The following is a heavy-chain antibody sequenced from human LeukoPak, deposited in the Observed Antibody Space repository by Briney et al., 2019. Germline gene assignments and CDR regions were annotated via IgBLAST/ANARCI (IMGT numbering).Heavy chain of an antibody. CDR1: GGSISSSSYY. J-gene: IGHJ3*02. CDR2: IYYSGST. Sequence: SETLSLTCTVSGGSISSSSYYWGWIRQPPGKGLEWIGSIYYSGSTYYNPSLKSRVTISVDTSKNQFSLKLSSVTAADTAVYYCAREGDNQLVGAFDIWGQGTMVTVSS. V-gene: IGHV4-39*07. CDR3: AREGDNQLVGAFDI. D-gene: IGHD6-6*01.